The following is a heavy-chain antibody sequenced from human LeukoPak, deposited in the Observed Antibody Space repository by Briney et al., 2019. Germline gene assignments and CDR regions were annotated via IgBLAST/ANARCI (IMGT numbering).Heavy chain of an antibody. CDR2: ISSSSSTI. J-gene: IGHJ4*02. D-gene: IGHD3-10*01. V-gene: IGHV3-48*01. CDR1: GFTFSSYS. CDR3: ARETFHGSGSHNLDY. Sequence: PGGSLRLSCAASGFTFSSYSMNWVRQAPGKGLEWVSYISSSSSTIYYADSVKGRFTISRDNAKNSLYLQMNSLRAEDTAVYYCARETFHGSGSHNLDYWGQGTLVTVSS.